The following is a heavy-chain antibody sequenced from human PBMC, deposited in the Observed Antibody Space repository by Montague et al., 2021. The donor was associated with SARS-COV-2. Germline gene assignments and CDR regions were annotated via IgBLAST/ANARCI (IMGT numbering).Heavy chain of an antibody. CDR3: ARHGSWWLQLLSPFDS. Sequence: IYYSGSTYYNPSLKGRVTISVDTSKNQFSLKLSSVTAADTAVYYCARHGSWWLQLLSPFDSGGQGT. CDR2: IYYSGST. D-gene: IGHD2-21*02. J-gene: IGHJ4*02. V-gene: IGHV4-39*01.